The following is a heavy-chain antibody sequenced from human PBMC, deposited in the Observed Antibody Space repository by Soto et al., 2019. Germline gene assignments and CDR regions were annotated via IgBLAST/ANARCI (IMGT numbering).Heavy chain of an antibody. J-gene: IGHJ4*02. CDR3: ATRSPAFDF. V-gene: IGHV1-18*01. CDR1: GYTFTSYG. Sequence: QVQLVQSGPEVKKPGASVKVSCKTSGYTFTSYGISWVRQAPGQGLEWMGWITTDKGKTTYAQKFQGRVTLTTDTSTSTGYMELRSLRSDDTAIYYCATRSPAFDFWGQGTPVTVSS. CDR2: ITTDKGKT.